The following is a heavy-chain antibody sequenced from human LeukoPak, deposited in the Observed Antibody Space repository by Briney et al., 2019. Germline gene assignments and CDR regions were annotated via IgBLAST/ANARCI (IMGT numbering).Heavy chain of an antibody. D-gene: IGHD6-25*01. V-gene: IGHV4-38-2*02. CDR2: VYHRGT. Sequence: KPSETLSLTCTVSGYSIGSGHYWAWIRQPPGKGLEWIGCVYHRGTYYKSSLTSRVTISMDTSKNQFSLKLTSVTAADSAFYYCAKSSGGGGHDSWGQGTLVTVSS. CDR3: AKSSGGGGHDS. CDR1: GYSIGSGHY. J-gene: IGHJ5*01.